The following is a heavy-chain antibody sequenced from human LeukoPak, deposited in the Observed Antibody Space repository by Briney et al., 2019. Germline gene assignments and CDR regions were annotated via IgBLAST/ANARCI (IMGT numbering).Heavy chain of an antibody. CDR2: ISGYNGNT. Sequence: GASVKVSCKASGYTFSSYGISWVRQAPGQGLEWMGWISGYNGNTKCAQKAQGRVTMTTDTSTNTAYMDLRNLRSDDTAVYYCTRDRPSDYNFGWFFDVWGRGTLVTVSS. CDR3: TRDRPSDYNFGWFFDV. J-gene: IGHJ2*01. D-gene: IGHD4-11*01. V-gene: IGHV1-18*01. CDR1: GYTFSSYG.